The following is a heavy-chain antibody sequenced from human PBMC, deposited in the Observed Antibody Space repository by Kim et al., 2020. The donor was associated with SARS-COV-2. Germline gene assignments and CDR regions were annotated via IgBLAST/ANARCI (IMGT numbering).Heavy chain of an antibody. D-gene: IGHD3-10*01. CDR3: AREGEDYYGSGSYSGVVYYYGMDV. Sequence: GGSLRLSCAASGFTFSSYAMHWVRQAPGKGLEWVAVISYDGSNKYYADSVKGRFTISRDNSKNTLYLQMNSLRAEDTAVYYCAREGEDYYGSGSYSGVVYYYGMDVWGQGTTVTVSS. CDR1: GFTFSSYA. V-gene: IGHV3-30*04. CDR2: ISYDGSNK. J-gene: IGHJ6*02.